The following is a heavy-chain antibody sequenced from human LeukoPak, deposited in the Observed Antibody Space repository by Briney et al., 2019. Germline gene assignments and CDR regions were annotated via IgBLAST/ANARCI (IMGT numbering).Heavy chain of an antibody. CDR2: IKGDGSEK. CDR3: AKALGGYDFDY. CDR1: GFTFSGHW. D-gene: IGHD3-16*01. Sequence: GGSLRLSCAAAGFTFSGHWMSWVRQAPGKGLEWVATIKGDGSEKFYVDSVKGRFTISRDNSKNTLFLHMNSLRAEDTAVYYCAKALGGYDFDYWGQGILVTVSS. V-gene: IGHV3-7*03. J-gene: IGHJ4*02.